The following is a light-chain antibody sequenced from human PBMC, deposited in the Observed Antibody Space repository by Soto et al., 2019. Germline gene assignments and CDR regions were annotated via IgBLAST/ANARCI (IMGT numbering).Light chain of an antibody. CDR1: QTLTTRC. V-gene: IGKV3-20*01. Sequence: EIVLTQSPGTLSLSPGERATLSCMASQTLTTRCLAWYQQKPGQAPRLLIYGASSRATGIPDRFSGSGSGTEYTLTISRLEPEDFAVYSCQQYADLPYTFGQGTTLEIK. CDR3: QQYADLPYT. J-gene: IGKJ2*01. CDR2: GAS.